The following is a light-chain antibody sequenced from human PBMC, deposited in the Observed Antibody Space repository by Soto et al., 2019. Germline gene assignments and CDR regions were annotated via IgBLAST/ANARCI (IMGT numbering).Light chain of an antibody. V-gene: IGLV6-57*04. Sequence: NFMLTQPHSVSESPGRTVTISCTRSGGSIASGLVQWYQVRPGSGPTTVISEDNQRPSGVPDRFSGSKSGNTASLTISGLQAEDEADYYCCSYAGSNTWVFGGGTKLTVL. CDR2: EDN. CDR3: CSYAGSNTWV. CDR1: GGSIASGL. J-gene: IGLJ3*02.